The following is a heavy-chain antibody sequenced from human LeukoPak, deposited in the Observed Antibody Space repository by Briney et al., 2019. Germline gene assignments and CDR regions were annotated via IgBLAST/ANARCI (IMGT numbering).Heavy chain of an antibody. Sequence: GGSLRLSCAASGFTFSSYAMSWVRQAPGKGLEWVSRISGSGDTYYADSVKGRFTISRDNSMNTLYLQLSSLRAEDTAIYYCARDSGQQGDYWGQGTLVTVSS. D-gene: IGHD6-13*01. CDR2: ISGSGDT. J-gene: IGHJ4*02. CDR1: GFTFSSYA. V-gene: IGHV3-23*01. CDR3: ARDSGQQGDY.